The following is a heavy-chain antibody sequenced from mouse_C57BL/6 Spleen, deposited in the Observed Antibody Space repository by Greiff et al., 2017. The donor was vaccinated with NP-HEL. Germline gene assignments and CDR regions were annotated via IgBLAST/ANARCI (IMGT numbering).Heavy chain of an antibody. CDR1: GFNIKDYY. V-gene: IGHV14-2*01. CDR2: IDPEDGET. J-gene: IGHJ4*01. D-gene: IGHD1-1*01. CDR3: AREFSYGSPYAMDY. Sequence: VQLKESGAELVKPGASVKLSCTASGFNIKDYYMHWVKQRTEQGLEWIGRIDPEDGETKYAPKFPGKATITADTSSNTAYLQLSSLTSEDTAVYYCAREFSYGSPYAMDYWGQGTSVTVSS.